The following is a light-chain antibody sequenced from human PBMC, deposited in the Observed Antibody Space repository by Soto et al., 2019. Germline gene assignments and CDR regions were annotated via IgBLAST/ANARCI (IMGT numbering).Light chain of an antibody. CDR3: QTWGTGIVV. Sequence: QPVLTQSPSASASLGASVKLTCTLSSGHSSYAIAWHQQQPEKGPRYLMKLNSDGSHSKGDGIPDRFSGSSSGAERYLTISSLQSEDEADYYCQTWGTGIVVFGGGTKLTGL. CDR2: LNSDGSH. J-gene: IGLJ2*01. CDR1: SGHSSYA. V-gene: IGLV4-69*01.